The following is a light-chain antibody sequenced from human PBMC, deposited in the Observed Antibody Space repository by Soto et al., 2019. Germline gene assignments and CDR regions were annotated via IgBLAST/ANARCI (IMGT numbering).Light chain of an antibody. J-gene: IGKJ5*01. CDR3: QQLNTFPVT. V-gene: IGKV1-9*01. CDR1: QGISSY. Sequence: DIQLTQSPSFLSASDGDRVTISCRASQGISSYLAWYQQTPGKAPKLLIYASSTLQSGVPSRFSGSGSGTEFTLTIGSLQPEDFATYYCQQLNTFPVTFGQGTRLEIK. CDR2: ASS.